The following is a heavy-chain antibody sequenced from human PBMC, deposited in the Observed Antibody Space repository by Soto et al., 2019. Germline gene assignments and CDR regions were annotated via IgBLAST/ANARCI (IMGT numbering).Heavy chain of an antibody. CDR2: INYDGST. D-gene: IGHD3-9*01. J-gene: IGHJ5*02. V-gene: IGHV4-34*01. Sequence: ASETLSLTCAVHGGSFIAYYWTWIRQPPGKGLEWIGEINYDGSTNYNPSLKSRVTISLDASRNQFSLKLSSVTAADTAVYYCARGQYYGILRWFDPWARGTLVTVSS. CDR3: ARGQYYGILRWFDP. CDR1: GGSFIAYY.